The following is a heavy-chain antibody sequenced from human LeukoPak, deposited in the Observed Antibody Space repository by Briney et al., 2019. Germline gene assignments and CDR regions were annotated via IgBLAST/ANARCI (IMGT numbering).Heavy chain of an antibody. D-gene: IGHD3-3*01. V-gene: IGHV1-18*01. Sequence: ASVKVSCKASGYTFTNYGISWVRQAPGQGLEWMGWISIYNGNTDYAQKLRGRVTMTTDTSTSTAYMELRSLRSDDTAVYYCAKITYDFWSGYYMPDDPWGQGTLVTVSS. J-gene: IGHJ5*02. CDR3: AKITYDFWSGYYMPDDP. CDR2: ISIYNGNT. CDR1: GYTFTNYG.